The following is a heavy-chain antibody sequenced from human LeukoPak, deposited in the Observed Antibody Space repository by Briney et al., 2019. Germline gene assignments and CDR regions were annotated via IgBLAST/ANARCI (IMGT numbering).Heavy chain of an antibody. CDR1: GGSISSYY. V-gene: IGHV4-59*08. Sequence: SETLSLTCTVSGGSISSYYWSWTRQPPGKGLEWIGYIYYSGSTNYNPSLKSRVTISVDTSKNQFSLKLSSVTAADTAVYYCARQGPAQQLVLFDYWGQGTLVTVSS. D-gene: IGHD6-13*01. J-gene: IGHJ4*02. CDR2: IYYSGST. CDR3: ARQGPAQQLVLFDY.